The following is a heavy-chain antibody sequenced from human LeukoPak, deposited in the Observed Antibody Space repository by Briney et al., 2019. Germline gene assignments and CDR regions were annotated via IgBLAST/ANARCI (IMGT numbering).Heavy chain of an antibody. CDR2: IRYDGSDK. J-gene: IGHJ4*02. V-gene: IGHV3-30*02. Sequence: GGSLRLSCAASGFTFYFYSMNWVRQAPGKGLEWVAYIRYDGSDKHYGDSVKGRFTISRDDSKNTLYLQMSSLRAEDTAVYYCAKDWDYNFWSNYDHWGQGILVTVSS. CDR3: AKDWDYNFWSNYDH. CDR1: GFTFYFYS. D-gene: IGHD3-3*01.